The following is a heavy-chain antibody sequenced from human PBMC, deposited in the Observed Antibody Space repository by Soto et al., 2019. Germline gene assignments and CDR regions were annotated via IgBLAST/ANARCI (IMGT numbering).Heavy chain of an antibody. V-gene: IGHV4-59*01. CDR1: GGSISSYY. D-gene: IGHD1-1*01. J-gene: IGHJ4*02. CDR3: ARGLETPHFDY. Sequence: ETLSLTCTVSGGSISSYYWSWIRQPPGKGLEWIGYIYYSGSTNYNPSLKSRVTISVDTSKNQFSLKLSSVTAADTAVYYCARGLETPHFDYWGQGTLVTVSS. CDR2: IYYSGST.